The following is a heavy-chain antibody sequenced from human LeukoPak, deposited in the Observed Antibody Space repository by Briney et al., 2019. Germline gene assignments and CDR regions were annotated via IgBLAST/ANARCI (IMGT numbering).Heavy chain of an antibody. CDR2: IYPGDSDT. D-gene: IGHD6-13*01. J-gene: IGHJ4*02. V-gene: IGHV5-51*01. CDR3: ARQFGSLGSSSSSDY. Sequence: GESLRISCKGSGYSFTSYWIGWVRQMPGKGLEWMGIIYPGDSDTRYSPSFQGQVTISADKSISTAYLQWSSLKASDTAMYYCARQFGSLGSSSSSDYWGQGTLVTVSS. CDR1: GYSFTSYW.